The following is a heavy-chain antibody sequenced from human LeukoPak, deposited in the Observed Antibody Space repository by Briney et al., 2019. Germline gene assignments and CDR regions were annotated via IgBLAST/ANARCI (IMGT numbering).Heavy chain of an antibody. D-gene: IGHD2-2*01. CDR3: AMPQYCSITTCYGPLAI. Sequence: SDTLSLTCAVYGGSLSSYYWSWVRQPPGKGLDWIGEIDERGRTKYNPALKSRVTLSVDTFKSQISLKLISLTAADTAVDYWAMPQYCSITTCYGPLAIWGQGTVVTVSS. J-gene: IGHJ3*02. CDR1: GGSLSSYY. V-gene: IGHV4-34*01. CDR2: IDERGRT.